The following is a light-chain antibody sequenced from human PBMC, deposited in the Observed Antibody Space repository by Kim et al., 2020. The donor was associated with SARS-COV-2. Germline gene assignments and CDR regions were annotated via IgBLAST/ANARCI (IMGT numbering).Light chain of an antibody. Sequence: PGGTVTLTCGSSTGAVTTGHYPYWFQQKPGQPPRTLIYDTSSRHSWTPARFSGSLLGGKAALTLSGAQPEDEAEYYCLLSYRGAGVFGGGTQLTVL. J-gene: IGLJ2*01. CDR3: LLSYRGAGV. V-gene: IGLV7-46*01. CDR1: TGAVTTGHY. CDR2: DTS.